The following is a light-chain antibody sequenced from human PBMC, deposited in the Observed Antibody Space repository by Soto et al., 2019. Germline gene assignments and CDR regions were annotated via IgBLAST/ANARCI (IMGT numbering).Light chain of an antibody. CDR3: KQFDGSPWT. V-gene: IGKV3-20*01. CDR2: DAS. CDR1: QSVTSTY. J-gene: IGKJ1*01. Sequence: EIVLTQSPGTLSLSPGERATLSCRASQSVTSTYLAWYQQKPGQAPRLLIYDASTRAPGVPDRFSGSGSGTDFSISISRLEPEDFAVYFCKQFDGSPWTFGQGTKVEMK.